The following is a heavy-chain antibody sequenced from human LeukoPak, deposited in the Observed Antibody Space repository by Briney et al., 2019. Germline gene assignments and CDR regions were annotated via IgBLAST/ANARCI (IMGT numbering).Heavy chain of an antibody. CDR1: GYTLTGYS. J-gene: IGHJ5*01. D-gene: IGHD6-19*01. CDR2: INPKSGGT. Sequence: ASVQVSCKASGYTLTGYSMHWVRQAPGQGLQGMGWINPKSGGTSYAQMFQGRVTMTRDTSISTSYMQLSRLRSEDTAVYYCARGGDGIAVAATLDWLDSWGQGTLVTVSS. CDR3: ARGGDGIAVAATLDWLDS. V-gene: IGHV1-2*02.